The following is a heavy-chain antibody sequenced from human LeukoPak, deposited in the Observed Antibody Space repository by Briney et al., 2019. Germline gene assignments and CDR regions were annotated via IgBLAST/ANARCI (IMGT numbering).Heavy chain of an antibody. CDR1: GFTFSNYA. CDR2: IGSNGEST. D-gene: IGHD1-26*01. V-gene: IGHV3-64*01. CDR3: ARGNVVGATRPFDY. J-gene: IGHJ4*02. Sequence: PGGSLRLSCAGSGFTFSNYAMYWVRQAPGKGLENVAGIGSNGESTYYANPVKGRFTISRDNSKNTLFLQMGSLRAEDMAVYYCARGNVVGATRPFDYWGQGTLVTVSS.